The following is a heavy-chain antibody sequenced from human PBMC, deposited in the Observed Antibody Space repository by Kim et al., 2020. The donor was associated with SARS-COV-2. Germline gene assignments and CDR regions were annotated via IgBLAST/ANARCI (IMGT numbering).Heavy chain of an antibody. CDR2: ISYDGSNK. CDR1: GFTFSSYG. CDR3: AKGYCSSTSCYVYRAEYFQH. V-gene: IGHV3-30*18. J-gene: IGHJ1*01. D-gene: IGHD2-2*01. Sequence: GGSLRLSCAASGFTFSSYGMHWVRQAPGKGLEWVAVISYDGSNKYYADSVKGRFTISRDNSKNTLYLQMNSLRAEDTAVYYCAKGYCSSTSCYVYRAEYFQHWGQGTLVTVSS.